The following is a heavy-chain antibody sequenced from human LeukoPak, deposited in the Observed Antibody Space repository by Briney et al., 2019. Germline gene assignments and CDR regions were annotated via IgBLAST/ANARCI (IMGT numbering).Heavy chain of an antibody. CDR1: GGSFSGYY. V-gene: IGHV4-34*01. D-gene: IGHD2-21*01. CDR3: ARGKTPVVIDY. CDR2: INHSGST. Sequence: SETLSLTCAVYGGSFSGYYWSWIRQPPGKGLEWIGEINHSGSTNYNPSLKSRVTISVDTSQNQFSLKLSSVTAADTAVYYCARGKTPVVIDYWGQGTLVTVSS. J-gene: IGHJ4*02.